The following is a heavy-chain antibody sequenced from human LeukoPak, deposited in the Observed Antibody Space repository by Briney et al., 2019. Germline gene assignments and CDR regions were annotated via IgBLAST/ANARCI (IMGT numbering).Heavy chain of an antibody. J-gene: IGHJ5*02. Sequence: PGGSLRLSCAASGFTFSSYSMNWVRQAPGKGLEWVSSISSSSSYIYYADSVKGRFTISRDNAKNSLYLQMNSLRAEDTAVYYCGRVWGSYSHPGGFDPWGRGTLVTVSS. CDR2: ISSSSSYI. CDR1: GFTFSSYS. V-gene: IGHV3-21*01. D-gene: IGHD3-16*01. CDR3: GRVWGSYSHPGGFDP.